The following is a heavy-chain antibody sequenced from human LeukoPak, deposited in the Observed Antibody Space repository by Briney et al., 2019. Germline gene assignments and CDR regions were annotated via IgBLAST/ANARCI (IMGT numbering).Heavy chain of an antibody. Sequence: PSETLSLTCTVSGDSISSGSYYWTWIRQPAGKGLEYIGRIYINGTINYNPSLKSRVTISVDTSKNQFSLKLSSVTAADTAVYYCARDGAGGGWYFTDWGQGTLVTVSS. CDR2: IYINGTI. CDR3: ARDGAGGGWYFTD. V-gene: IGHV4-61*02. CDR1: GDSISSGSYY. D-gene: IGHD6-19*01. J-gene: IGHJ4*02.